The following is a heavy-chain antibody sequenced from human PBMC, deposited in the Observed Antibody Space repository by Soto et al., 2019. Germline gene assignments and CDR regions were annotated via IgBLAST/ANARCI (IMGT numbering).Heavy chain of an antibody. CDR2: ISSSGSTI. V-gene: IGHV3-48*04. J-gene: IGHJ6*02. CDR3: ARDPFHYDFWSGPTPFMDV. CDR1: GFSFGSYA. D-gene: IGHD3-3*01. Sequence: GGSLRLSCAASGFSFGSYALSWVRQAPGKGLEWVSYISSSGSTIYYADSVKGRFTISRDNAKNSLYLQMNSLRAEDTAVYYCARDPFHYDFWSGPTPFMDVWGQGTTVTAP.